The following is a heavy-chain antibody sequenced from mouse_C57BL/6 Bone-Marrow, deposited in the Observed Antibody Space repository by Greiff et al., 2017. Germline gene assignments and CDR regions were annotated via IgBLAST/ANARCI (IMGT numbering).Heavy chain of an antibody. Sequence: VKLVESGAELARPGASVKLSCKASGYTFTSYGISWVKQRTGQGLEWIGEIYPRSGNTYYNEKFKSKATLTADKSSSTAYMELRSLTSEDSAVCFCARVITAVVATSYAMDYWGQGTSVTVSA. CDR1: GYTFTSYG. CDR3: ARVITAVVATSYAMDY. V-gene: IGHV1-81*01. CDR2: IYPRSGNT. J-gene: IGHJ4*01. D-gene: IGHD1-1*01.